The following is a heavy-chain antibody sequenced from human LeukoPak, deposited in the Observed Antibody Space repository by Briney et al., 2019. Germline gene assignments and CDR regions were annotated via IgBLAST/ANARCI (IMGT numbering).Heavy chain of an antibody. Sequence: GGSLRLSCAASGFTFSSYSMNWVRQAPGKGLEWVSSISSSSSYIYYADSVKGRFTISRHNAKNSLYLHMNSLRAEDTAVYYCARDSQAYCSGGSCSMFDYWGQGTLVTVSS. D-gene: IGHD2-15*01. CDR3: ARDSQAYCSGGSCSMFDY. CDR2: ISSSSSYI. V-gene: IGHV3-21*01. CDR1: GFTFSSYS. J-gene: IGHJ4*02.